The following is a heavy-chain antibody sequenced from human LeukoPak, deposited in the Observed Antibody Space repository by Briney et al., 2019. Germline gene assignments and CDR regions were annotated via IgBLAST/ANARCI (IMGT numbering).Heavy chain of an antibody. J-gene: IGHJ4*02. D-gene: IGHD3-22*01. Sequence: SVKVSCKASGGTFSSYAISWVRQAPGQGLEWMGGIIPIFGTANYAQKFQGRVTITTDESPSTAYMELSSLRSDDTAVYYCARKGLAYYDSSGYYYGGEFDYWGQGTLVTVSS. CDR2: IIPIFGTA. CDR3: ARKGLAYYDSSGYYYGGEFDY. CDR1: GGTFSSYA. V-gene: IGHV1-69*05.